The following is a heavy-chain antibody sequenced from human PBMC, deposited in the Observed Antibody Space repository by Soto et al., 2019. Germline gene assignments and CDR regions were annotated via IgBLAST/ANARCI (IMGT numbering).Heavy chain of an antibody. CDR1: GFTFSSYG. V-gene: IGHV3-30*18. CDR2: ISYDGSNK. J-gene: IGHJ4*02. CDR3: AKDGRSITMIVVVPPYYFDY. D-gene: IGHD3-22*01. Sequence: PGGSLRLSCAASGFTFSSYGMHWVRQAPGKGLEWVAVISYDGSNKYYADSVKGRFTISRDNSKNTLYLQMNSLRAEDTAVYYCAKDGRSITMIVVVPPYYFDYWGQGTLVTVYS.